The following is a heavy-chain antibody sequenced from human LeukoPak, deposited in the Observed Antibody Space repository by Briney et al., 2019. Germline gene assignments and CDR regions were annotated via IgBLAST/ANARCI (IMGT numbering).Heavy chain of an antibody. V-gene: IGHV3-66*04. CDR2: IYSGGSR. J-gene: IGHJ6*02. Sequence: GGSLRLSCAASAFTVSSNYMSWVRQAPGKGLEWVSVIYSGGSRYYTDSVKGRFTISRDNSKNTMYLQMNSLRGEDTAMYYCARHLYGDPNYYYYGMDVWGQGTTVTVSS. CDR1: AFTVSSNY. CDR3: ARHLYGDPNYYYYGMDV. D-gene: IGHD4-17*01.